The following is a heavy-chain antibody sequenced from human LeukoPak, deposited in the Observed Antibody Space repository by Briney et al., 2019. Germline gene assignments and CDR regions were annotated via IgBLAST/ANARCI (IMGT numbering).Heavy chain of an antibody. CDR2: IRSKTYGGTT. CDR3: TRGPIQLWLYHGMDV. V-gene: IGHV3-49*04. CDR1: GFTFGDHA. J-gene: IGHJ6*02. D-gene: IGHD5-18*01. Sequence: GGSLRLSWTVSGFTFGDHAMSWVRQAPEKGLEWVGFIRSKTYGGTTEYAASVKGRFIISRDDSTSIAYLQMNSLKTEDTAVYYCTRGPIQLWLYHGMDVWGQGTTVTVSS.